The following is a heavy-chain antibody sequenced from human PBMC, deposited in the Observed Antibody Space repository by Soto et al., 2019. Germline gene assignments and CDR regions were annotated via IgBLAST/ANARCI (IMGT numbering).Heavy chain of an antibody. CDR3: TRSRRSILMVYGFGGMDV. V-gene: IGHV3-23*01. CDR2: ISGSGDGT. CDR1: GFTVGSHA. Sequence: GSLRLSCAASGFTVGSHAMSWVRQAPGKGLEWVSSISGSGDGTYYGDSVKGRFTISRDSSSSTLYLQMDNLRGEDTAVYFCTRSRRSILMVYGFGGMDVWGQGPTVTVSS. D-gene: IGHD2-8*01. J-gene: IGHJ6*02.